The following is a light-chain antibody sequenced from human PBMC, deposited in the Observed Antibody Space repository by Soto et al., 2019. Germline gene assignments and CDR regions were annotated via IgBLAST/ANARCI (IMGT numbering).Light chain of an antibody. CDR2: SVS. CDR1: QSPLHRNGNIY. J-gene: IGKJ4*01. V-gene: IGKV2-28*01. Sequence: DIVMTQSPLSLSVTTGEPASISCRSSQSPLHRNGNIYLDWYLQKPGQSPQLLIYSVSNRASGVPERFSGSGSGTDFTLKISRVEAEDVGIYYCMNAVQTLTFGGWTKVEI. CDR3: MNAVQTLT.